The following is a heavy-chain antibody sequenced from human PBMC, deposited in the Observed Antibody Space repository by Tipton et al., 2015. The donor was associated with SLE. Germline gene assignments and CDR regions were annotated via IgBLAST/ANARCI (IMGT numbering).Heavy chain of an antibody. CDR2: IYYSGST. Sequence: TLSLTCTVSGGSISSSSYYWGWIRQPPGKGLEWIGSIYYSGSTYYNPSLKSRVTMSVDTSKNQFSLKLSSVTAADTAVYYCARGGSGAFDIWGQGTMVTVSS. J-gene: IGHJ3*02. D-gene: IGHD3-16*01. CDR1: GGSISSSSYY. CDR3: ARGGSGAFDI. V-gene: IGHV4-39*07.